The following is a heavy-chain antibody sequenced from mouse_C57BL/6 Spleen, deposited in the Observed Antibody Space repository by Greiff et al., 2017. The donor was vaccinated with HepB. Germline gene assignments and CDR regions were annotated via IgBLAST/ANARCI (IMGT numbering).Heavy chain of an antibody. CDR3: ARGGAYYGSSSYYYAMDY. Sequence: QVQLQQSGAELARPGASVKLSCKASGYTFTSYGISWVKQSTGQGLEWIGEIYPRSGNTYYNEKFKGKATLTADKSSSTAYMELRSLTSEDSAVYFCARGGAYYGSSSYYYAMDYWGQGTSVTVSS. D-gene: IGHD1-1*01. J-gene: IGHJ4*01. CDR2: IYPRSGNT. CDR1: GYTFTSYG. V-gene: IGHV1-81*01.